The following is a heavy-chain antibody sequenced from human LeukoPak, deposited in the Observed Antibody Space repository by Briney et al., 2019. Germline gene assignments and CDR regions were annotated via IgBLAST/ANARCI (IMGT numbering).Heavy chain of an antibody. CDR1: GFSFSNYA. D-gene: IGHD6-13*01. V-gene: IGHV3-30*04. J-gene: IGHJ4*02. CDR2: ISTDGRDK. CDR3: ARDSAAAAVYYFDY. Sequence: PGRSLRLSCAASGFSFSNYAMHWVRQTPGEGLVWVAVISTDGRDKHYADSVKGRFTISRDNSKSTLYLQMNSLRAEDTAMYYCARDSAAAAVYYFDYWGQGTLVTVSS.